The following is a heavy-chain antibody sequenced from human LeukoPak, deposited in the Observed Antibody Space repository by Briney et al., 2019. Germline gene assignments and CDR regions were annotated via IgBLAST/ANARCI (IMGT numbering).Heavy chain of an antibody. J-gene: IGHJ4*02. V-gene: IGHV4-4*07. CDR2: MYTSGST. CDR3: AGSGLSGVNFDL. CDR1: GDPISNYY. Sequence: SETLSLTCTVYGDPISNYYWSWIRQPAGKGLEWIGRMYTSGSTNYNPSLKSRVTMSVDTSKNQFSLKLSAVSASDTAVYFCAGSGLSGVNFDLWGQGTLVTVSS. D-gene: IGHD3-10*01.